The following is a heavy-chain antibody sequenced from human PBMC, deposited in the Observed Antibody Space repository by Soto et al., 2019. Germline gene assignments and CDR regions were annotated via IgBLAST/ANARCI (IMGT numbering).Heavy chain of an antibody. CDR2: IDWDDDK. J-gene: IGHJ6*02. CDR3: ARTRVEMATIRWSVYSYAMAF. Sequence: SGPTLVNPTQTLTLTCTFSGFSLSTSGMCVSWIRQPPGKALEWLALIDWDDDKYYSTSLKTRLTISKDTSKNQVVLTMTNMDPVDTATYYCARTRVEMATIRWSVYSYAMAFWGQGTTVTVSS. V-gene: IGHV2-70*01. CDR1: GFSLSTSGMC. D-gene: IGHD5-12*01.